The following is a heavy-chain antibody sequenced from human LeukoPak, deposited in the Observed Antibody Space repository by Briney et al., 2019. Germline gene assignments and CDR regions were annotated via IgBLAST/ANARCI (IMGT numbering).Heavy chain of an antibody. CDR1: GFSLSTSGMC. CDR2: IDWDDDK. D-gene: IGHD1-26*01. J-gene: IGHJ4*02. Sequence: SGPALVKPTQTLTLTCTFSGFSLSTSGMCVSWIRQPPGKALEWLARIDWDDDKYYSTSLKTRLTISKDTSKNQVVLTMTNMDPVDTATYYCARIPAPSGSSDYWGQGTLVTVSS. CDR3: ARIPAPSGSSDY. V-gene: IGHV2-70*11.